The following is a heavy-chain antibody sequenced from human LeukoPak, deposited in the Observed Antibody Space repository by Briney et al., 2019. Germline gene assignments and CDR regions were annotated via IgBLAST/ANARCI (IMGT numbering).Heavy chain of an antibody. V-gene: IGHV1-2*02. Sequence: ASVKVSCKASGYTFTGYYMHWVRQASGQGLEWMGWINPNSGGTNYAQKFQGRVTMTRDTSISTAYMELSRLRSDDTAVYYCARPIRYSSGWYGYWGQGTLVTVSS. CDR1: GYTFTGYY. D-gene: IGHD6-19*01. J-gene: IGHJ4*02. CDR3: ARPIRYSSGWYGY. CDR2: INPNSGGT.